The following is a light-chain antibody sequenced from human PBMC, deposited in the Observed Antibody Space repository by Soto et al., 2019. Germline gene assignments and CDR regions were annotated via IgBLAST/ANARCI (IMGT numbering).Light chain of an antibody. J-gene: IGKJ3*01. CDR3: QQGYYLFT. CDR1: QDIKKF. V-gene: IGKV1-33*01. Sequence: DIQMTQSPSSLSASVGDRVTITCQASQDIKKFLNWFQQKPGKAPQLLISDASNLETGVPSRFSGSGSGTDFTFTISSLQPEDVATYYCQQGYYLFTFGPGTRVDVK. CDR2: DAS.